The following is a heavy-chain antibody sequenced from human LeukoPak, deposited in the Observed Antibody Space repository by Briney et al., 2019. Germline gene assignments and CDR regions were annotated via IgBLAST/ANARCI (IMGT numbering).Heavy chain of an antibody. J-gene: IGHJ4*02. CDR1: GFTFSDYN. CDR2: IPSTTTNI. D-gene: IGHD3-22*01. CDR3: ARVSGDYYHTVDY. Sequence: KAGGSPRLSCAASGFTFSDYNMKWVRQAPGKGLEWVSSIPSTTTNIYYADSVKGRFTISRDNAKNSLYLQMNSLRAEDTAVYFCARVSGDYYHTVDYWGQGTLVTVSS. V-gene: IGHV3-21*01.